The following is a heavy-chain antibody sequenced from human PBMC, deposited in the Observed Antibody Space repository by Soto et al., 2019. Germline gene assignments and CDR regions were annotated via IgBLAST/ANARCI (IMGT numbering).Heavy chain of an antibody. V-gene: IGHV1-46*01. J-gene: IGHJ3*02. CDR2: INPSGGST. CDR3: ARVLGRDSSGYYYLAFDI. D-gene: IGHD3-22*01. Sequence: ASVKVSCKASGYTFTSYGLSWVRQAPGQGLEWMGIINPSGGSTSYAQKFQGRVTMTRDTSTSTVYMELSSLRSEDTAVYYCARVLGRDSSGYYYLAFDIWGQGTMVTVSS. CDR1: GYTFTSYG.